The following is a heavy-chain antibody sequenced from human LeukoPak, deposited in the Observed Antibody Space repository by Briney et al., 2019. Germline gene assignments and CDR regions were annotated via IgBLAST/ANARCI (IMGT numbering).Heavy chain of an antibody. CDR2: INHSGST. CDR1: GGSLSGYY. D-gene: IGHD3-22*01. V-gene: IGHV4-34*01. CDR3: ARVITSGSYFFDS. Sequence: SETLSLTCAVYGGSLSGYYWSWVRQPPGKGLEWIGEINHSGSTNYNPSLKSRVTISVDTSKNQFSLKLSSVTAADTAVYYCARVITSGSYFFDSWGQGTLVTVSS. J-gene: IGHJ4*02.